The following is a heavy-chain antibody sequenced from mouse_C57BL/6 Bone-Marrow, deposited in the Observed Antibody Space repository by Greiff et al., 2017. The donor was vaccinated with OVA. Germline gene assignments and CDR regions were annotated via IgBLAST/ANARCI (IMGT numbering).Heavy chain of an antibody. J-gene: IGHJ2*01. Sequence: EVKLVESGGGLVKPGGSLKLSCAASGFTFSSYTISWVRQTPEKRLEWVATISGGGGNTYYPDSVKGRFTISRDNAKNTLYLQMSSLRSEDTALYYCARLIYYDFSFDYWGQGTTLTVSS. CDR3: ARLIYYDFSFDY. CDR1: GFTFSSYT. V-gene: IGHV5-9*01. CDR2: ISGGGGNT. D-gene: IGHD2-4*01.